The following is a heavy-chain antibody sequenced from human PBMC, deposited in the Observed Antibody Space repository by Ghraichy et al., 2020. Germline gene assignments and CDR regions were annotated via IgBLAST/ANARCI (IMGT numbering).Heavy chain of an antibody. J-gene: IGHJ4*02. D-gene: IGHD1-14*01. Sequence: ASVKVSCKASGYTFTGYYMHWVRQAPGQGLEWMGWINPNSGGTNYAQKFQGRVTMTRDTSISTAYMELSRLRSDDTAVYYCARFITGTTPRPFDYWGQGTLVTVSS. CDR1: GYTFTGYY. CDR3: ARFITGTTPRPFDY. CDR2: INPNSGGT. V-gene: IGHV1-2*02.